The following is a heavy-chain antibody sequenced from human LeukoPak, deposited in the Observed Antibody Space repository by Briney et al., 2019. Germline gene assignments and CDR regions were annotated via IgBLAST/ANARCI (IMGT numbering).Heavy chain of an antibody. V-gene: IGHV3-23*01. Sequence: GGSLRLSCAASGFTFSSYAVSWVRQAPGKGLEWVSAISGSGGGTCYADSVKGRFTISRDNSKNTLYLQMNSLSTEDTAVYYCAKTTTGYSSGRYPGWPVDYWGQGTLVTASS. CDR1: GFTFSSYA. J-gene: IGHJ4*02. D-gene: IGHD6-19*01. CDR2: ISGSGGGT. CDR3: AKTTTGYSSGRYPGWPVDY.